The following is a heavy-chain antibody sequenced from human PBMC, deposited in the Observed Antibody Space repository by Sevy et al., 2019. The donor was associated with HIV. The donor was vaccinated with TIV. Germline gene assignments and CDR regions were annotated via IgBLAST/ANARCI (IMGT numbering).Heavy chain of an antibody. D-gene: IGHD2-2*01. J-gene: IGHJ3*02. CDR1: GFTFSDYA. V-gene: IGHV3-9*01. CDR2: ISWNSGAI. Sequence: GGSLRLSRAASGFTFSDYAMHWVRLVPGKGLEWVSGISWNSGAIGYADSVKGRFTISRDNAKNSLHLQMNSLRVEDTALYYCGRAQGYCVVNSCFGGSINAFDIWGQGTMVTVSS. CDR3: GRAQGYCVVNSCFGGSINAFDI.